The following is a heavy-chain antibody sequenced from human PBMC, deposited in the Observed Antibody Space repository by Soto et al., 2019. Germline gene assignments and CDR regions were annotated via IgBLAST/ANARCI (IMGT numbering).Heavy chain of an antibody. CDR1: GFTFSSYA. V-gene: IGHV3-30-3*01. D-gene: IGHD3-22*01. J-gene: IGHJ4*02. CDR3: ARIIWTMIDEEGGY. CDR2: ISYDGSNK. Sequence: QVQLVESGGGVVQPGRSLRLSCAASGFTFSSYAMHWVRQAPGKGLEWVAVISYDGSNKYYADSVKGQFTISRDNSKNTLYLQMNSLRAEDTAVYYCARIIWTMIDEEGGYWGQGTLVTVSS.